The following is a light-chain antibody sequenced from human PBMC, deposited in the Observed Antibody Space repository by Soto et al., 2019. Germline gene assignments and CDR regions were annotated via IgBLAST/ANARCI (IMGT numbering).Light chain of an antibody. V-gene: IGKV3-15*01. CDR2: GAS. CDR1: QSVSSN. Sequence: EIVMTQSPATLSVSPGERATLSCRASQSVSSNLAWYQQTPGQAPRLLMYGASTRAPGIPARFSGRGSGTDFTLTISRLEPEDFALYYCQHRMNWPLTFGQGTRLEIK. CDR3: QHRMNWPLT. J-gene: IGKJ5*01.